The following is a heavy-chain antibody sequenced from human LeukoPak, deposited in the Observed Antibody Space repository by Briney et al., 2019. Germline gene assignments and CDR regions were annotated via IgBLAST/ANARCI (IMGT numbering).Heavy chain of an antibody. V-gene: IGHV5-51*01. CDR3: ATQDIVATINAFDI. Sequence: GESLEISCQGSGHSFTSYWIGWVRPMPGKGLGWMGIIYPGDSDTRYSPSFQGQVTISADKSISTAYLQWSSLKASDTAMYYCATQDIVATINAFDIWGQGTMVTVSS. J-gene: IGHJ3*02. D-gene: IGHD5-12*01. CDR1: GHSFTSYW. CDR2: IYPGDSDT.